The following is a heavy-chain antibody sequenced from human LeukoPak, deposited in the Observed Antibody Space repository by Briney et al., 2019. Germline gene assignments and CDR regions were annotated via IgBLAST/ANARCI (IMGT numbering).Heavy chain of an antibody. CDR2: IEPDGSGK. Sequence: GGSLRLSCAASGFSFRDYWMSWVRQAPGKGLEWVADIEPDGSGKTYVDPVKGRFTISRDNAQQSLYLQMDTLTAEDTAVYYCVTSWVRQQRDFWGQGTLVTVSS. V-gene: IGHV3-7*01. J-gene: IGHJ4*02. CDR3: VTSWVRQQRDF. CDR1: GFSFRDYW. D-gene: IGHD3-10*01.